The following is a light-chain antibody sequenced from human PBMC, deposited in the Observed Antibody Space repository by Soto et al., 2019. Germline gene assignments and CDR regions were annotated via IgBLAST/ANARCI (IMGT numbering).Light chain of an antibody. J-gene: IGLJ2*01. CDR1: SSDVGGYNY. CDR2: DDT. CDR3: SSYTASSTPEV. V-gene: IGLV2-14*01. Sequence: QSALTQPASVSGSPGQSVTISCTGTSSDVGGYNYVSWYQQHPVKAPKLMIYDDTNRPSGVSDRFSGSKSGNTASLTISGLQAEDEADYYCSSYTASSTPEVFGGGTQLTVL.